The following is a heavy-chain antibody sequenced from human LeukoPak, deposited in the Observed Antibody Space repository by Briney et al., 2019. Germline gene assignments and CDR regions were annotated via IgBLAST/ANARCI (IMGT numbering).Heavy chain of an antibody. J-gene: IGHJ4*02. CDR2: ISGRGTST. CDR1: GFTVSSNY. D-gene: IGHD5-24*01. CDR3: AKDPNYYFDY. V-gene: IGHV3-23*01. Sequence: PGGSLRLSCAASGFTVSSNYMSWVRQAAGKGLEWVSAISGRGTSTYYADSVKGRFTISRDNSKNTLYLQMNSLRAEDTAVYYCAKDPNYYFDYWGQGTLVTVSS.